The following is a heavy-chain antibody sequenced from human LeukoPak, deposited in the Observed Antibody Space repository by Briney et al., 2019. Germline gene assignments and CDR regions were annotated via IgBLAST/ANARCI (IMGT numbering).Heavy chain of an antibody. V-gene: IGHV1-18*01. CDR3: ARDCSSSGYYEWFDP. CDR1: GYTFTSYG. CDR2: ISAYNGNT. J-gene: IGHJ5*02. Sequence: ASVKVSCKASGYTFTSYGISWVRQAPGQGLEWMGWISAYNGNTNYAQKLQGRVTMTTDTSTSTAYMELRSLRSDDTAVYYCARDCSSSGYYEWFDPWGQGTLVTVSS. D-gene: IGHD3-22*01.